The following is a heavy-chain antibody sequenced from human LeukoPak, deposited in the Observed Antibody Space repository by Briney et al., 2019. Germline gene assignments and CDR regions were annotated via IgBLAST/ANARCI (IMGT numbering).Heavy chain of an antibody. CDR2: ISTTGTTI. CDR3: ARDLWGDRGGTY. CDR1: GFTFSSYI. J-gene: IGHJ4*02. D-gene: IGHD2-15*01. Sequence: GGSLRLSCAASGFTFSSYIMIWVRQAPGKGLEWVSYISTTGTTINYADSVKGRFTISRDNAKNSLYLQMNSLRAEDTAVYYCARDLWGDRGGTYWGQGTLVTVSS. V-gene: IGHV3-48*04.